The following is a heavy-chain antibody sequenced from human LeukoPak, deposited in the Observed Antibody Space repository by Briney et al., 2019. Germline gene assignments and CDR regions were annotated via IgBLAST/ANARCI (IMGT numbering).Heavy chain of an antibody. V-gene: IGHV3-66*03. CDR3: ARDRAATQDWVEFDP. CDR2: IRGSGET. Sequence: GGSLRLSCAVSGFSVSNYYMNWVRQAPGKVLEWVSLIRGSGETFYADSVKGRFTISRDDSKNTVYLQMNSLRVEDTAEYFCARDRAATQDWVEFDPWGQGTLVTVSS. J-gene: IGHJ5*02. CDR1: GFSVSNYY. D-gene: IGHD3/OR15-3a*01.